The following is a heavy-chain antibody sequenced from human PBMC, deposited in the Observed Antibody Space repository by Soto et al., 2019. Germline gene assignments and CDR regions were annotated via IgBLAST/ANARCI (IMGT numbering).Heavy chain of an antibody. CDR1: GFTFSSYG. D-gene: IGHD6-13*01. CDR2: ISYDGSNK. J-gene: IGHJ4*02. V-gene: IGHV3-30*18. CDR3: AKIVAAAGSFDY. Sequence: GGSLRLSCAASGFTFSSYGMHWFRQAPGKGLEWVAVISYDGSNKYYADSVKGRFTISRDNSKNTLYLQMNSLRAEDTAVYYCAKIVAAAGSFDYWGQGNLVTVSS.